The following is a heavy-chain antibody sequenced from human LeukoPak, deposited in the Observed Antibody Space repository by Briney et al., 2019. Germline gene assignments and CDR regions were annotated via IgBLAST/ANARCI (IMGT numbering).Heavy chain of an antibody. Sequence: PSETLSLTCTVSGGSIRSTSNYWAWIRQAPGRGPEWIGIINYTGSTYYNPSLGSRVTMSVDTSKSQFSLKLDSVTAADTAVYFCARDPIRGKDAFDIWGQGTMVTVSS. CDR2: INYTGST. D-gene: IGHD3-10*01. CDR1: GGSIRSTSNY. V-gene: IGHV4-39*07. CDR3: ARDPIRGKDAFDI. J-gene: IGHJ3*02.